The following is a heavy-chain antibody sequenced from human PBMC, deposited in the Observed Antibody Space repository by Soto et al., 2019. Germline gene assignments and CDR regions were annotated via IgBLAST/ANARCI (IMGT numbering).Heavy chain of an antibody. Sequence: QVQLQESGPGLVKPSQTLSLTCTVSGGSISRGGYYWSWIRQHPGKGLEWIGYSYYSGSTYYNPSLKRRVTVSVDTSKNQCSLKLSSVTAADTAVYYCAREGLWQQLDLIGGMEVWGQGTTVTGSS. CDR1: GGSISRGGYY. CDR3: AREGLWQQLDLIGGMEV. D-gene: IGHD6-13*01. J-gene: IGHJ6*02. CDR2: SYYSGST. V-gene: IGHV4-31*03.